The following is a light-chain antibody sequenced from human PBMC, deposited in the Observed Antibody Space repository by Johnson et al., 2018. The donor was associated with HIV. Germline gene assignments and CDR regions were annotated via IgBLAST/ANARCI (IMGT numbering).Light chain of an antibody. CDR3: GTWDSSLSAYV. CDR1: SSNIGSNY. Sequence: QSVLTQPPSVSAAPGQTVTISCSGSSSNIGSNYVSWYQQLPGTAPKLLIYDSDKRPSGIPDRFSGSNSGTSATLGITGLQTGDEADYYCGTWDSSLSAYVFGTGTKVTVL. V-gene: IGLV1-51*01. CDR2: DSD. J-gene: IGLJ1*01.